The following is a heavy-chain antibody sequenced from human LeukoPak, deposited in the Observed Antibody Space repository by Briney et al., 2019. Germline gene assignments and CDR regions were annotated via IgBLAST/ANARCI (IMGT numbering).Heavy chain of an antibody. CDR2: IKYDGSEI. CDR1: GFTVSSNY. D-gene: IGHD6-13*01. V-gene: IGHV3-7*01. Sequence: GGSLRLSCAASGFTVSSNYMSWVRQAPGKGLEWVANIKYDGSEIDYVDSVKGRFTISRDNAKNSLYLQMNSLRAEDTAVYYCARDIAAPGLFFDYWGQGTLVTVSS. CDR3: ARDIAAPGLFFDY. J-gene: IGHJ4*02.